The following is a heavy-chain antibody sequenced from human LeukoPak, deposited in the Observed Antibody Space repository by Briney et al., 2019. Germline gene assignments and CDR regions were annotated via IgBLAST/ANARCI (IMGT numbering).Heavy chain of an antibody. Sequence: GGSLRLSCAASGFTFSSCAMSWVRQAPGKGLEWVSAISGSGGSTYYADSVKGRFTISRDNSKNTLYLQMNSLRAEDTAVYYCAKDRDYYDSSGYSWMFGYWGQGTLVTVSS. CDR3: AKDRDYYDSSGYSWMFGY. CDR1: GFTFSSCA. V-gene: IGHV3-23*01. CDR2: ISGSGGST. J-gene: IGHJ4*02. D-gene: IGHD3-22*01.